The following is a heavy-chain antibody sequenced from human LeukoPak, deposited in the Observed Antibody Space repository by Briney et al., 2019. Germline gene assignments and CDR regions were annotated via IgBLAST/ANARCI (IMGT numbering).Heavy chain of an antibody. CDR1: GFSFSTYA. J-gene: IGHJ4*02. D-gene: IGHD3-10*01. CDR3: AKNYGPGNAFYDY. CDR2: IDGSGRYI. Sequence: PGGSLRLSCAASGFSFSTYAMTWVRQAPGRGLEWVPAIDGSGRYIYYRDSVQGRFTNSRDNSKNTLFLQMNSLTAEDSAVYYCAKNYGPGNAFYDYWGQGVLVTVSS. V-gene: IGHV3-23*01.